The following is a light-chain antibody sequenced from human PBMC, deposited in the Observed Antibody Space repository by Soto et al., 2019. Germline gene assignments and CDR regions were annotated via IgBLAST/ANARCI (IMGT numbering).Light chain of an antibody. V-gene: IGKV3-20*01. J-gene: IGKJ1*01. CDR2: GAS. Sequence: EIVLTQSPGTLPLSPGERATLSCRASQSVSSSYLAWYQQKPGQAPRLLIYGASSRATGIPDRSSGSGSGTDFTLTISRLEPEDFAVYYCQQYGSSAWTFGQGTKVDIK. CDR3: QQYGSSAWT. CDR1: QSVSSSY.